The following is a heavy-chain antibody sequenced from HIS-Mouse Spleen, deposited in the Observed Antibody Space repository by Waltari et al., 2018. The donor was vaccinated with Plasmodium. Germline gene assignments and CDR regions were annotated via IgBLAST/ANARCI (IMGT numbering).Heavy chain of an antibody. CDR3: ASLPRVEEVTTPFYYYYYGMDV. D-gene: IGHD4-4*01. Sequence: QLQLQESGPGLVKPSETLSLTCTFSCGPLSSSSYYWCWIRPPPGKGLGWTGRIYYSGRHDYNPALKSRVTISGDTSKNQFSLKLSSVTAADTAVYYCASLPRVEEVTTPFYYYYYGMDVWGQGTTVTVSS. V-gene: IGHV4-39*01. CDR2: IYYSGRH. CDR1: CGPLSSSSYY. J-gene: IGHJ6*02.